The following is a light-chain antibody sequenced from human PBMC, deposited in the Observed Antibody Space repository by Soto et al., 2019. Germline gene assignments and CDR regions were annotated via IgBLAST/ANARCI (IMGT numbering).Light chain of an antibody. CDR3: QQYYNWLWT. Sequence: IVLTQSPATLSVSPGDRATLSCRASLSVNSNLAWYQQTPGQAPRLLIYGASTRATGIPARFSGSGSGTEFTLTISSLQSEDSAVYYCQQYYNWLWTFGQGTRVET. J-gene: IGKJ1*01. CDR1: LSVNSN. CDR2: GAS. V-gene: IGKV3-15*01.